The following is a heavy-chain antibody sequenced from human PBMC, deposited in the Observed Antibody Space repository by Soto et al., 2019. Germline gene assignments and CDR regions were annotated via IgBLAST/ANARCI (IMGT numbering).Heavy chain of an antibody. J-gene: IGHJ4*02. CDR3: ARDGRSSSYDY. Sequence: QVVLVQSGAAVKKPGSSVKVSCKSSGGTFSSYGINWVRQAPGQGPEWMGMIIPNFGTPKYAQKFQGRVTITADESTRTAYMELSSLRSEDTAVYYCARDGRSSSYDYWGQGTLVTVSS. CDR1: GGTFSSYG. CDR2: IIPNFGTP. V-gene: IGHV1-69*18. D-gene: IGHD6-13*01.